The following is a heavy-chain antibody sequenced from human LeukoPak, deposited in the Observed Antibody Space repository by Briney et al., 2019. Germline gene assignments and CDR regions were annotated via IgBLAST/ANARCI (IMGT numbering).Heavy chain of an antibody. V-gene: IGHV3-21*01. Sequence: GGSLRLSCAASGFTFSSYSMNWVRQAPGKGLEWVSSISSSSSYIYYADSVKGRFTISRDNAKNSLYLQMNSLRAEDTAVFYCARDWLQSSSSLWGQGTMVTVSS. CDR1: GFTFSSYS. CDR2: ISSSSSYI. D-gene: IGHD6-6*01. J-gene: IGHJ3*01. CDR3: ARDWLQSSSSL.